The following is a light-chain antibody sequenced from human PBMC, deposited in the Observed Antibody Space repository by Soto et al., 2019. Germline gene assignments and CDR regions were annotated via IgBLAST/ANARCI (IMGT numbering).Light chain of an antibody. V-gene: IGLV2-11*01. Sequence: QSALTQPRSVSGYPGQSVTISCTGTSSDVGSYKDVDWYQHHPGKVPKLMMYDVSERPSGVPDRCSGSKSGNTASLTISGLQAEEEANYYCCAYEDTLYVFGTGTKVTVL. CDR3: CAYEDTLYV. CDR2: DVS. CDR1: SSDVGSYKD. J-gene: IGLJ1*01.